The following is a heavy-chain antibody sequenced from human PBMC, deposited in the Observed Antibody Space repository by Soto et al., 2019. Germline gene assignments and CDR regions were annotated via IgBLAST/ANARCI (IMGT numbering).Heavy chain of an antibody. CDR1: GFTFSNYA. Sequence: EVQLLESGGGLVQPGGSLRLSCAASGFTFSNYAMSWVRQAPGKGLEWVSTISTSGGSTYSADSVKGRFTISRDNSKNXXYLQMNSLRAEDTAVYYCARDGLGAYTYGSYYFDYWGQGTLVTVSS. V-gene: IGHV3-23*01. J-gene: IGHJ4*02. D-gene: IGHD5-18*01. CDR2: ISTSGGST. CDR3: ARDGLGAYTYGSYYFDY.